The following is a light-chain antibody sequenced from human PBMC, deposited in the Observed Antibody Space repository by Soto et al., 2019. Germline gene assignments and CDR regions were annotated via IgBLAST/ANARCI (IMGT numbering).Light chain of an antibody. J-gene: IGLJ1*01. CDR3: QSYDSSLSGSEV. CDR2: GNT. Sequence: QSVLTQPPSVSGAPGQRVTISCTGSSSNIGAGYAVHWYQQLPGKAPKLLIYGNTNRPSGVPDRFSGSKSGTSASLAITGLQAEDEADYYCQSYDSSLSGSEVFGTGTKVTVL. CDR1: SSNIGAGYA. V-gene: IGLV1-40*01.